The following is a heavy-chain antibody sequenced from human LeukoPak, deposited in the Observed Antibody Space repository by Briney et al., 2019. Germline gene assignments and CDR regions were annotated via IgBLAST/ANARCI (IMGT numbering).Heavy chain of an antibody. CDR1: GYTFTGHY. D-gene: IGHD6-13*01. CDR2: INANSGGT. J-gene: IGHJ5*02. Sequence: ASVKVSCKASGYTFTGHYMHWVRQAPGQGLGWMGWINANSGGTNYVQKFQGRVTMTRDTSISTAYMELSRLRSDDTAVYYCARERPNSSSWYARWFDPWGQGTLVTVSS. V-gene: IGHV1-2*02. CDR3: ARERPNSSSWYARWFDP.